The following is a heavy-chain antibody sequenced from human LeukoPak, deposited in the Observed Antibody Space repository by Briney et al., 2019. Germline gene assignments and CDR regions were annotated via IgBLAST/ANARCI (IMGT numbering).Heavy chain of an antibody. CDR2: VYYSGST. Sequence: SETLSLTCTVSGGSLSSYFWSWIRQPPGKGLEWIGYVYYSGSTNYNPSLKSRVTISVDTSKKQFSLKLSSATAADMAVYYCARVLDLSKRGLDAFDIWGQGTMVTVSS. CDR3: ARVLDLSKRGLDAFDI. J-gene: IGHJ3*02. D-gene: IGHD3-16*01. CDR1: GGSLSSYF. V-gene: IGHV4-59*01.